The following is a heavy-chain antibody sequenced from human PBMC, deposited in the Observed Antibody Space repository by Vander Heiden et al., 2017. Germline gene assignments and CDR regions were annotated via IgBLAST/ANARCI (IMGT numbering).Heavy chain of an antibody. D-gene: IGHD6-13*01. CDR1: GFTFSDYY. CDR3: ATRSKYSSSWSSYYYYGMDV. J-gene: IGHJ6*02. CDR2: ISSSGSTI. Sequence: QVQLVESGGALVIPGGSLPLSCAASGFTFSDYYMSWTRQAPGKGLEWVSYISSSGSTIYYADSVKGRFTISRDNAKNSLYLQMNSLRAEDTAVYYCATRSKYSSSWSSYYYYGMDVWGQGTTVTVSS. V-gene: IGHV3-11*01.